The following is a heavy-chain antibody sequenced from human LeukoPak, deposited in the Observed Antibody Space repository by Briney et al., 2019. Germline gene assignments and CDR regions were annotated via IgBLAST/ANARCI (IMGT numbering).Heavy chain of an antibody. Sequence: PGGSLRLSCAASGFTFSSYAMSWVRQAPGKGLEWVSAISGSGGSTYYADSVKGRFTISRDNSKNTLYLQMNSLRAEDTAVYYCAKDPYDILTGYSAYYFDYWAREPWSPSPQ. CDR3: AKDPYDILTGYSAYYFDY. CDR1: GFTFSSYA. J-gene: IGHJ4*02. CDR2: ISGSGGST. V-gene: IGHV3-23*01. D-gene: IGHD3-9*01.